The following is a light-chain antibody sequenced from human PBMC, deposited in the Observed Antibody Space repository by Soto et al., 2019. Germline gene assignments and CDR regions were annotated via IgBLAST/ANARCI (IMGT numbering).Light chain of an antibody. CDR2: AAS. Sequence: EIEMSQSLSTLSASVGDRATIPCRASQGISSWLAWYQQKPGKAPKLLIYAASSLQSGVPSRFSGSGSGTDFTLTISSLQPEDFATYYCQQANSFPLTFGQGARLEIK. J-gene: IGKJ5*01. V-gene: IGKV1-12*01. CDR1: QGISSW. CDR3: QQANSFPLT.